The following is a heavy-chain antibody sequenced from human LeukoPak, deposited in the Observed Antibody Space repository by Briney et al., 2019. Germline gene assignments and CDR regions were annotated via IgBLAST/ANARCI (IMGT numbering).Heavy chain of an antibody. CDR1: GFTFSSYE. D-gene: IGHD1-7*01. CDR2: IRSGGTTI. CDR3: AKENYD. V-gene: IGHV3-48*03. J-gene: IGHJ4*02. Sequence: PGGSLRLSCAASGFTFSSYEMNWVRQAPGKGLQWISYIRSGGTTIYYADSVKGRFTISRDDAENSLYLQMNSLRAEDTAVYYCAKENYDWGQGTLVTVSS.